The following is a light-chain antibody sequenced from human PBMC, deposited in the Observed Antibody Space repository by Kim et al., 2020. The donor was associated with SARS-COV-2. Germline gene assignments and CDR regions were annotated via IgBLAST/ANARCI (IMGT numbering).Light chain of an antibody. CDR1: NLGNKY. Sequence: SYELTQPPSVSVSPGQTASIPCSGENLGNKYVCWYQQKPGQPPVLVMYEDSQRPSGIPERFSGSNSGNTANLTISGTQAGDQAEYHCQAWGSRSKWVFGG. CDR3: QAWGSRSKWV. J-gene: IGLJ3*02. CDR2: EDS. V-gene: IGLV3-1*01.